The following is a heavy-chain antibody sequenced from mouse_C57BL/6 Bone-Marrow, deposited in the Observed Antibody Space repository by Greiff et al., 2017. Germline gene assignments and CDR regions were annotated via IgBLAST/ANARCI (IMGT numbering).Heavy chain of an antibody. Sequence: VQLQQSGAELVRPGASVKLSCKASGYTFTSYGISWVKQRTGQGLEWIGEIYPRSGNTYYNEKFKGKATLTADKSSSTAYMQLSILTSEASAVYYCAGDYYAMDYWGQGTSVTVSS. J-gene: IGHJ4*01. CDR2: IYPRSGNT. V-gene: IGHV1-81*01. CDR3: AGDYYAMDY. CDR1: GYTFTSYG.